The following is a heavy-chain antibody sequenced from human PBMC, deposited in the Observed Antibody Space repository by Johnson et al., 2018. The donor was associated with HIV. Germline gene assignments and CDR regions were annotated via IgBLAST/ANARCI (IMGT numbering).Heavy chain of an antibody. J-gene: IGHJ3*02. CDR1: GFTFSSYW. Sequence: VHLVESGGGLVQPGGSLRLSCAASGFTFSSYWMSWVRQAPGKGLEWVANINQDGSEKYYVDSVKGRFTISRDNAKNSLYLQMNSLRAEDTAVYYCASGWGIVVSDAFDIWGQGTMVTVSS. CDR3: ASGWGIVVSDAFDI. D-gene: IGHD6-19*01. V-gene: IGHV3-7*05. CDR2: INQDGSEK.